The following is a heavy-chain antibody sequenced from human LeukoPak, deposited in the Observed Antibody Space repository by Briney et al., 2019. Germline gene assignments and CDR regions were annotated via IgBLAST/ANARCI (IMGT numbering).Heavy chain of an antibody. CDR2: IIPIFGTA. Sequence: GASVKVSCKASGGTFSSYAISWVRQAPGQGLEWMGGIIPIFGTANYAQKFQGRVTITADESTSTAYMELSSLRSEDTAVYYCARVPYYHDSSGYYSPTFTFDYWGQGTLVTVSS. D-gene: IGHD3-22*01. CDR3: ARVPYYHDSSGYYSPTFTFDY. J-gene: IGHJ4*02. V-gene: IGHV1-69*13. CDR1: GGTFSSYA.